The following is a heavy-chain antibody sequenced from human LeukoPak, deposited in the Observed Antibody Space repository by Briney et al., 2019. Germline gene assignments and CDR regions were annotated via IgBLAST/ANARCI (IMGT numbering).Heavy chain of an antibody. CDR1: GFTFSSHW. Sequence: GGSLRLSCVVSGFTFSSHWMSWVRQAPGKGLEWVSSISPSSIYLYYADSVTGRFTISRDNAKNSLYLQMNSLRAEDTAVYYCARDRHTAMVDYYYFMDVWGNGTTVTVSS. CDR2: ISPSSIYL. D-gene: IGHD5-18*01. CDR3: ARDRHTAMVDYYYFMDV. V-gene: IGHV3-21*01. J-gene: IGHJ6*03.